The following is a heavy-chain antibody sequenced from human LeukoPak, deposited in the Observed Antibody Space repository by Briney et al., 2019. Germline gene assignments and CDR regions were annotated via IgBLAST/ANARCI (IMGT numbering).Heavy chain of an antibody. CDR1: GGSISSSSYY. CDR2: IYYSGST. CDR3: ARLRYGSGDP. V-gene: IGHV4-39*01. J-gene: IGHJ5*02. D-gene: IGHD3-10*01. Sequence: SETLSLTCTVSGGSISSSSYYWGWIRQPPGKGLEWIGSIYYSGSTYYNPSLKSRVTISVDTSKNQFSLKLSSVTAADTAVYYCARLRYGSGDPWGQGTLVTVSS.